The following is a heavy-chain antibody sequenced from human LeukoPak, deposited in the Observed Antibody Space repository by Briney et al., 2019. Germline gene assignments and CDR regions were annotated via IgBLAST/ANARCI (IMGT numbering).Heavy chain of an antibody. J-gene: IGHJ2*01. CDR3: ATCRDGYNAGETGSYWYFDL. CDR2: IYYSGST. CDR1: GGSISSYY. D-gene: IGHD5-24*01. Sequence: KPSETLSLTCTVSGGSISSYYWSWIRQPPGKGLEWIGYIYYSGSTNYNPSLKSRVTISVDTSKNQFSLKLSSVTAADTAVYYCATCRDGYNAGETGSYWYFDLWGRGTLVTVSS. V-gene: IGHV4-59*01.